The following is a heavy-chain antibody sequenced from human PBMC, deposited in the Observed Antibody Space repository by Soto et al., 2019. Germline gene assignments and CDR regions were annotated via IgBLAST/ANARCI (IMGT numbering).Heavy chain of an antibody. CDR2: IYSGGST. Sequence: EVPLVESGGGLIQPGGSLRLSCAASGFTVSSNYMSWVRQAPGKGLEWVSVIYSGGSTYYADSVKGRFTISRDNSKNTLYLQMNSLRAEDTAVYYCARGPFMEWLSGTMDVWGQGTTVTVSS. D-gene: IGHD3-3*01. V-gene: IGHV3-53*01. J-gene: IGHJ6*02. CDR1: GFTVSSNY. CDR3: ARGPFMEWLSGTMDV.